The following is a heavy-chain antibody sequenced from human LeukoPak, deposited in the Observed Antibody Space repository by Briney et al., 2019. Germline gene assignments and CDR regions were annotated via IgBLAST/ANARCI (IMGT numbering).Heavy chain of an antibody. V-gene: IGHV4-59*01. Sequence: PSETLSLTCTVSGGSISTYYWSWIRQPPGKGLEWIGYIYNSGSTNYNPSLQSRVTISADTSKNQFSLRLTSVTAADTAVYYCAKAVAAAGRFGFDPWGQGTLVTVSS. CDR1: GGSISTYY. CDR2: IYNSGST. D-gene: IGHD6-13*01. CDR3: AKAVAAAGRFGFDP. J-gene: IGHJ5*02.